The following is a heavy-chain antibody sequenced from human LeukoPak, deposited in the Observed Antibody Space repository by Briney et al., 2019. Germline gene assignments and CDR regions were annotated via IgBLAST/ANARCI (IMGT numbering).Heavy chain of an antibody. V-gene: IGHV3-20*04. CDR2: INWSDEST. Sequence: GGSLRLSCAATGFTFDDYGMSWVRQAPVKRLELVSGINWSDESTDYADSVKGRLAISRDNAKHSLYLQMNSLRAEDTALYYCARGLVRGNDAFDIWGQGTMVTVSS. D-gene: IGHD2-8*02. J-gene: IGHJ3*02. CDR1: GFTFDDYG. CDR3: ARGLVRGNDAFDI.